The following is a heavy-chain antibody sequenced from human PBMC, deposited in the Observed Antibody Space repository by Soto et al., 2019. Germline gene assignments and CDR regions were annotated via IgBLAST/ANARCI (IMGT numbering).Heavy chain of an antibody. Sequence: SETLSLTCTVSVVSISSYYWSWIRQPPGKGLEWIGYIYYSGSTNYNPSLKSRVTISVDTSKNQFSLKLSSVTAADTAVYYCARLSRDFWSGYASMDVWGKGTTVTVSS. CDR3: ARLSRDFWSGYASMDV. V-gene: IGHV4-59*08. CDR1: VVSISSYY. D-gene: IGHD3-3*01. CDR2: IYYSGST. J-gene: IGHJ6*03.